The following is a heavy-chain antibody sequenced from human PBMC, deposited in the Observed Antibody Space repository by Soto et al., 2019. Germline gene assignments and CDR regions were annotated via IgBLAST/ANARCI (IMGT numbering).Heavy chain of an antibody. J-gene: IGHJ4*02. CDR2: TGLNGRTT. CDR1: GFTFSMSA. CDR3: ATVHGTSRSFDY. V-gene: IGHV3-23*01. Sequence: EVQILESGGGLVQPGGSLRLSCAASGFTFSMSAMSWVRQAPGKGLEWVSTTGLNGRTTYYADSVKGRFTVSRDNSKNKLDLQMNSLRAEDTAVYYCATVHGTSRSFDYWGQGTLVTVSS. D-gene: IGHD6-13*01.